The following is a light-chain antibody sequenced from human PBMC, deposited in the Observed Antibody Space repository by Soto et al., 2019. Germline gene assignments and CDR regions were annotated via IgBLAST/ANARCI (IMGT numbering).Light chain of an antibody. Sequence: ETVMTQSPATLSVSPGERATLSCRASQSVSSNHIAWYQQKPGQAPRLLIYGASSRATGIPDRFSGSGSGTDFTLSISRLEPEDFAVYFCHHFGSSPQTFGHGTKVDIK. CDR3: HHFGSSPQT. V-gene: IGKV3-20*01. CDR2: GAS. CDR1: QSVSSNH. J-gene: IGKJ1*01.